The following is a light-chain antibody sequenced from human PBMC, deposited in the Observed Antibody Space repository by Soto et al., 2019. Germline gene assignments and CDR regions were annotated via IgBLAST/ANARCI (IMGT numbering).Light chain of an antibody. J-gene: IGLJ1*01. CDR1: KLGDKY. V-gene: IGLV3-1*01. Sequence: SYELTQPPSVSVSPGQTASITCSGDKLGDKYACWYQQKPGQSPILVIYQDSKRPSGIPERFSGSNSGNTATLTISRVEAGDEADYYCQVWDSSSDHLYVFGTGTKLTVL. CDR3: QVWDSSSDHLYV. CDR2: QDS.